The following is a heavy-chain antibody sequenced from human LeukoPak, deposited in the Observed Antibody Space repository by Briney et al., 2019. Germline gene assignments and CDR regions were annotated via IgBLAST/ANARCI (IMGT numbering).Heavy chain of an antibody. CDR1: GASISSPDYY. CDR3: AGERGEEYSSGWYKRNYFDN. V-gene: IGHV4-39*07. CDR2: IYYRGIT. Sequence: SETLSLTCTVSGASISSPDYYWAWIRQPPGRGLEWIGSIYYRGITVDNPSLESRVAISADMSKNQFSLKLTSVTGADTAVYYCAGERGEEYSSGWYKRNYFDNWGQGIRVTVSS. J-gene: IGHJ4*02. D-gene: IGHD6-19*01.